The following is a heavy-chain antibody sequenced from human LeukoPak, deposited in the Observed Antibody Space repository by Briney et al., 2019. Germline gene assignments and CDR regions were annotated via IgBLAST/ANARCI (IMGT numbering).Heavy chain of an antibody. J-gene: IGHJ3*02. CDR1: GGSITSYY. V-gene: IGHV4-59*08. Sequence: KPSEALSLTCAVSGGSITSYYWSWIRQPPGKGLEWIAYIYYSGDTNYNPSFKGRVTISVDTSKNQFSLKLSSVAAADTAIYYCARQPSGTAAFDIWGKGTMVTVSS. CDR3: ARQPSGTAAFDI. D-gene: IGHD1/OR15-1a*01. CDR2: IYYSGDT.